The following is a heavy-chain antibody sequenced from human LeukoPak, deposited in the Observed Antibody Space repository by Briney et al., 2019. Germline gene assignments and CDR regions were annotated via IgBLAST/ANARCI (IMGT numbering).Heavy chain of an antibody. D-gene: IGHD2-2*01. V-gene: IGHV1-2*02. J-gene: IGHJ5*02. CDR2: INPNSGGT. CDR3: ATDIVVVPAAGDYNWFDP. CDR1: GYTFTGYY. Sequence: ASVKVSCKASGYTFTGYYMHWVRQAPGQGLEWMGWINPNSGGTNYAQKFQGRVTMTRGTSISTAYMELSRLRSDDTAVYYCATDIVVVPAAGDYNWFDPWGQGTLVTVSS.